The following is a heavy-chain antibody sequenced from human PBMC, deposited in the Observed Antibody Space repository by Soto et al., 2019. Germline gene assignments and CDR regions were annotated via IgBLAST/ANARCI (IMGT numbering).Heavy chain of an antibody. V-gene: IGHV4-34*01. CDR2: INHVGGT. CDR1: GGFPSESY. Sequence: SETLSLTCAVYGGFPSESYWTWIRQPPGKGLEWIGEINHVGGTNYNPSLKSRVTMSVDTTQNQFSLRLISVTTADTAMYFCVRIRYQLPSSVLWLDPWGQGTPVTVSS. J-gene: IGHJ5*02. D-gene: IGHD3-16*01. CDR3: VRIRYQLPSSVLWLDP.